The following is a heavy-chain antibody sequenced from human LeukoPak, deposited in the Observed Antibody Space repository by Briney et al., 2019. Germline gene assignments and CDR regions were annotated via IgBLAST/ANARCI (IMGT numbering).Heavy chain of an antibody. CDR3: AKVQTAMYYYYMDV. CDR2: IWYDGSNK. CDR1: GFTFSSYG. J-gene: IGHJ6*03. Sequence: EGSLRLSCAASGFTFSSYGMHWVRQAPGKGLEWVAVIWYDGSNKYYADSVKGRFTISRDNSKNTLYLQMNSLRAEDTAVYYCAKVQTAMYYYYMDVWGKGTTVTVSS. V-gene: IGHV3-33*06. D-gene: IGHD2-21*02.